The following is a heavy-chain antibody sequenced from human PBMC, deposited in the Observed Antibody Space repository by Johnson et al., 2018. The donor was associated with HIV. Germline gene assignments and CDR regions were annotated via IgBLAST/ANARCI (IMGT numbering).Heavy chain of an antibody. CDR1: GFTFSDHY. D-gene: IGHD3-3*01. J-gene: IGHJ3*02. V-gene: IGHV3-72*01. CDR3: AREPHNFWNDAFDI. CDR2: TRNKANSYTT. Sequence: VQLVESGGGLVQPGGSLRLSCAASGFTFSDHYMDWVRQAPGKGLEWVGRTRNKANSYTTEYAASVKGRFTISRDDSKNSLYLQMNSLKTEDTAVYYCAREPHNFWNDAFDIWGQGTMVTVSS.